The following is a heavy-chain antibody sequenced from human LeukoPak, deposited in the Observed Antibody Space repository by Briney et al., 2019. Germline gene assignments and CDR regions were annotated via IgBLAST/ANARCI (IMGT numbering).Heavy chain of an antibody. CDR3: TTIRGFCSGRSCLGY. CDR2: ISASGDST. D-gene: IGHD2-15*01. V-gene: IGHV3-23*01. J-gene: IGHJ4*02. Sequence: GGSLRLSCAASGFTFSNYGMGWVRQTPGKGLDWVSAISASGDSTYYADSVKGRFTISRDDSKNTLYLQMNSLKSEDTAVYYCTTIRGFCSGRSCLGYWGQGTLVTVSS. CDR1: GFTFSNYG.